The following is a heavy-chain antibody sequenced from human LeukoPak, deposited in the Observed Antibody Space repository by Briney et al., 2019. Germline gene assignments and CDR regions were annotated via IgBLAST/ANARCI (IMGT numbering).Heavy chain of an antibody. Sequence: PSETLSLTCAVYGGSFSGYYWSWIRQSPGKGLEWIGEINHSGSTNYNPSLKSRVTISVDTSKNQFSLKLSSVTAADTAVYYCARGRTSSDYWGQGTLVTVSS. D-gene: IGHD1-26*01. CDR1: GGSFSGYY. CDR3: ARGRTSSDY. CDR2: INHSGST. J-gene: IGHJ4*02. V-gene: IGHV4-34*01.